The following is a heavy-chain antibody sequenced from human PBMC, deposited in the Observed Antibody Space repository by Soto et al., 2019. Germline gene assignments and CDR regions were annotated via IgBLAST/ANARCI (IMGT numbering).Heavy chain of an antibody. J-gene: IGHJ4*02. D-gene: IGHD3-10*01. CDR2: INIGTGYT. CDR1: GYTFTRSL. V-gene: IGHV1-3*04. Sequence: QVHLEQSGAEVKKPGASVKVSCKASGYTFTRSLMHWVRQAPGQSLEWMGWINIGTGYTKMSQRFQGRVSFAGDTSASTAYMELSRLRSEDTAVYYCARSQNYGSGAYSDYWGQATLVTIS. CDR3: ARSQNYGSGAYSDY.